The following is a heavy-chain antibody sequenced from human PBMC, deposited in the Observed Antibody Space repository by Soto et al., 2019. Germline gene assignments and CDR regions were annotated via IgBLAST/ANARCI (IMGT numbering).Heavy chain of an antibody. CDR2: IYHSANT. V-gene: IGHV4-30-2*01. J-gene: IGHJ4*02. Sequence: SETLSLTCAVSGGSISSGGYSWSWVRQPPGKGLEYIGYIYHSANTYYSPSLKSRVTISVDRSKNQFSLKLSSVTAADTAVYYCARHRTFHYGSADYWGQGTLVTVSS. CDR1: GGSISSGGYS. D-gene: IGHD3-10*01. CDR3: ARHRTFHYGSADY.